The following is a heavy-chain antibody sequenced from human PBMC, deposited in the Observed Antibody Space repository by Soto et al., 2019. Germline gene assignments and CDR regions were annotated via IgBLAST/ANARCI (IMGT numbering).Heavy chain of an antibody. Sequence: SETLSLTCTVSGGSISGYYWSWIRQPPGKGLEWIGYMYNTGSTVYNPSFKSRVNLSVDTSKNQFSLKLNSVTAADTAVYYCARDLWGYCGTDCYPLDVWGQGTTVTVSS. CDR2: MYNTGST. CDR3: ARDLWGYCGTDCYPLDV. V-gene: IGHV4-59*01. D-gene: IGHD2-21*02. J-gene: IGHJ6*02. CDR1: GGSISGYY.